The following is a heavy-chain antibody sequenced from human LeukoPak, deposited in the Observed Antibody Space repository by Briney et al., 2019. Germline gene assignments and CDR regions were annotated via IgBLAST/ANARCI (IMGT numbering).Heavy chain of an antibody. V-gene: IGHV1-2*06. D-gene: IGHD6-19*01. J-gene: IGHJ4*02. CDR1: GYTFTGYY. CDR2: INPNSGGT. CDR3: ARVPSSGWYGGYFDY. Sequence: ASVKVSCKASGYTFTGYYMHWVRQAPRQGLEWMGRINPNSGGTNYAQKFQGRVTMTRDTSISTAYMELSRLRSDDTAVYYCARVPSSGWYGGYFDYWGQGTLVTVSS.